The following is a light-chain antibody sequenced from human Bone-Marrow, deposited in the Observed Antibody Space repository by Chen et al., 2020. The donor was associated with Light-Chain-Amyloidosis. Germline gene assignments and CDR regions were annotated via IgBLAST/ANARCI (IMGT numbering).Light chain of an antibody. V-gene: IGLV3-25*03. CDR2: RNT. J-gene: IGLJ2*01. CDR1: DLPTKY. CDR3: QSSDSNGTYELI. Sequence: SYELTQPLSVSVSPGQTARSTCDGDDLPTKYDYWYEQKPGQDHVLVIHRNTERPSGISDRFSGTSSRTRDTLTSSRVQAEDEADYHCQSSDSNGTYELIYGGGTMLTVL.